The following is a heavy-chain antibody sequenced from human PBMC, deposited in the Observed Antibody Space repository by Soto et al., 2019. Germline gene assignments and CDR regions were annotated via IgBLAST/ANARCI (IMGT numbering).Heavy chain of an antibody. V-gene: IGHV3-7*01. CDR1: GFTFSSYW. J-gene: IGHJ6*03. D-gene: IGHD2-15*01. CDR2: IKQDGSEK. CDR3: ARDGTGYCSGGSCYPPGYYYYYMDV. Sequence: GGSLRLSCAASGFTFSSYWMSWVRQAPGKGLEWVANIKQDGSEKYYVDSVKGRFTISRDNAKNSLYQQMNRLRAEDTSVYYCARDGTGYCSGGSCYPPGYYYYYMDVWGKGTTVTVSS.